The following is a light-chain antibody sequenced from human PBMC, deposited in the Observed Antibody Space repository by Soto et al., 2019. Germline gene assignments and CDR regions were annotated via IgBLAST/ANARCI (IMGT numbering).Light chain of an antibody. CDR1: QSVSSIY. Sequence: EIVLTQSPGTLSLSPGERATLSCRASQSVSSIYLAWYQQTPGQAPRLLIYGASSRATGIPDRFSGSGSGTDFTLTISRLEPEDFAVYYCQQYGSSPWPFGQGTKVDIK. CDR3: QQYGSSPWP. CDR2: GAS. V-gene: IGKV3-20*01. J-gene: IGKJ1*01.